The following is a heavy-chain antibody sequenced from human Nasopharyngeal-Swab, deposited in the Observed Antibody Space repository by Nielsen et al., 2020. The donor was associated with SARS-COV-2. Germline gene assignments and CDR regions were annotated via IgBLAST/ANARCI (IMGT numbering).Heavy chain of an antibody. CDR1: GGSISSYY. Sequence: ETLSFTCTVSGGSISSYYWSWIRQPPGKGLEWIGYIYYSGSTNYNPSLKSRVTISVDTSKNQFSLKLSSVTAADTAVYYCAGETTLTYYFDYWGQGTLVTVSS. J-gene: IGHJ4*02. CDR2: IYYSGST. V-gene: IGHV4-59*01. CDR3: AGETTLTYYFDY. D-gene: IGHD4-17*01.